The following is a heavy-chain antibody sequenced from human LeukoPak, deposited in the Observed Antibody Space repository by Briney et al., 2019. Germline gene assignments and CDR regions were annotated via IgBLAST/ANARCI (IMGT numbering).Heavy chain of an antibody. J-gene: IGHJ4*02. CDR2: INHSGST. CDR1: GGSFSGYY. Sequence: PSATLSLTCAVYGGSFSGYYWSWIRQPPGKGLEWIGEINHSGSTNYNPSLKSRVTISVDTSKNQFSLKLSSVTAADTAVYYCARGGYGGYFYWGQGTLVTLST. D-gene: IGHD4-17*01. CDR3: ARGGYGGYFY. V-gene: IGHV4-34*01.